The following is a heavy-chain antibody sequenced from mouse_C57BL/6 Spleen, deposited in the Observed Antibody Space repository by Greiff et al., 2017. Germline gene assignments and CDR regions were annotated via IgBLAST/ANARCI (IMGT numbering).Heavy chain of an antibody. V-gene: IGHV5-17*01. D-gene: IGHD2-2*01. J-gene: IGHJ4*01. CDR1: GFTFSDYG. CDR2: ISSGSSTL. CDR3: ARNGYDERFYYAMDY. Sequence: EVKLMESGGGLVKPGGSLKLSCAASGFTFSDYGMHWVRQAPEKGLEWVAYISSGSSTLYYADTVKGRFTISRDNAKNTLFLQMTSLRSEDTAMYYCARNGYDERFYYAMDYWGQGTSVTVSS.